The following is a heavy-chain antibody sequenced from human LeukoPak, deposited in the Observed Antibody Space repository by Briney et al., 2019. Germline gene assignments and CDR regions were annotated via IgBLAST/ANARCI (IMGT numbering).Heavy chain of an antibody. CDR2: IYHSGST. D-gene: IGHD3-16*01. Sequence: SETLPLTCTVSGGSISSGGYYWSWIRQPPGKGLEWIGYIYHSGSTYYNPSLKSRVTISVDTSKNQFSLKLSSVTAADTAVYYCAGDSLGGXXXXXXXXXXXSGSASAPTFD. V-gene: IGHV4-30-2*01. J-gene: IGHJ2*01. CDR3: AGDSLGGXXXXXXXXXXXSGSASAPTFD. CDR1: GGSISSGGYY.